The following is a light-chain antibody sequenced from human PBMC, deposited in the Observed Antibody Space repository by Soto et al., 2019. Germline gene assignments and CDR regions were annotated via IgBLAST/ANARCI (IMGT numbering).Light chain of an antibody. CDR3: QQYGSSTIT. CDR1: QSVSSSY. V-gene: IGKV3-20*01. Sequence: EIVLTQSPGTLSLSPGESATLSCRASQSVSSSYLAWYQQKPGQAPRLLIYGASSRATCIPDRFSGSGSGTDFTLTISRLEPEDFAVYYCQQYGSSTITFGQGTRLEIK. CDR2: GAS. J-gene: IGKJ5*01.